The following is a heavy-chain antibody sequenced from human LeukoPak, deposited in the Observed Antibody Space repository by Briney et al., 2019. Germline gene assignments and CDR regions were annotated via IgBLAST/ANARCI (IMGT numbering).Heavy chain of an antibody. CDR3: AKDPSLGGGVGY. D-gene: IGHD2-15*01. V-gene: IGHV4-30-4*01. J-gene: IGHJ4*02. Sequence: PSETLSLTCTVSAGSISSGDYYWSWIRQPPGKGLEWIGYICYSGSTYYNPSLKSRVTISEGTSKNEFYMKLSAVTAADTAVYYLAKDPSLGGGVGYWGQGTLVTVSS. CDR1: AGSISSGDYY. CDR2: ICYSGST.